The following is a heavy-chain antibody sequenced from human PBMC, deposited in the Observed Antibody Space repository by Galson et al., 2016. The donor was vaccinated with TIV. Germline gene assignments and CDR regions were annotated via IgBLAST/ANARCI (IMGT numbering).Heavy chain of an antibody. CDR1: GGTFHKYT. J-gene: IGHJ6*02. CDR3: HVVLTSGDSYGLDV. Sequence: SVKVSCKASGGTFHKYTISWVRQAPGQGLEWMGRIVPILXMTNYAEKFQGRVTITADRSTSTAYMELSSLRSEDTAVYYSHVVLTSGDSYGLDVRGQGTTVTVSS. V-gene: IGHV1-69*02. CDR2: IVPILXMT. D-gene: IGHD3-22*01.